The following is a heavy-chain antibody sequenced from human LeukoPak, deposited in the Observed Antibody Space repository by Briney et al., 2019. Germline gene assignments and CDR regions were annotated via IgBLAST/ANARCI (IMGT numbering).Heavy chain of an antibody. D-gene: IGHD5-24*01. J-gene: IGHJ4*02. CDR1: GGSFSGYY. V-gene: IGHV4-34*01. CDR2: INHSGST. Sequence: SSETLSLTCAVYGGSFSGYYWSWIRQPPGKGLEWIGEINHSGSTNYNPSLKSRVTISVDTSKNQFSLKLSSVTAADTAVYYCARHRSGWLQSSFDYWGQGTLVTVSS. CDR3: ARHRSGWLQSSFDY.